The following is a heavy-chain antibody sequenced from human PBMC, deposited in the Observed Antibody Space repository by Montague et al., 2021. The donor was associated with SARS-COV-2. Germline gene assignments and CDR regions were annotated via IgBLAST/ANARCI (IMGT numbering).Heavy chain of an antibody. CDR1: GGSFSGYY. J-gene: IGHJ4*02. D-gene: IGHD1-26*01. CDR2: INHSGTT. V-gene: IGHV4-34*01. Sequence: SETLSLTCAVYGGSFSGYYWTWIRQSPEKGLEWIAEINHSGTTNYNFNPSLRSRVTISVDTSKSQFSLKLSSVTAADTGVYYCARWDPQTLTLIGLRGKAASDYWGQGTVVTVSS. CDR3: ARWDPQTLTLIGLRGKAASDY.